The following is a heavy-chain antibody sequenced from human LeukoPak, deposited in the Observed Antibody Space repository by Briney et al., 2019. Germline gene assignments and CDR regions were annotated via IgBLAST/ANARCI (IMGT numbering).Heavy chain of an antibody. CDR1: GYTFITYD. J-gene: IGHJ3*01. V-gene: IGHV1-8*03. CDR2: MNPNSGNT. Sequence: SVKVPCKPSGYTFITYDINWVRQATGQGLEWMAYMNPNSGNTGYAQTFQGRVTITWNTSINTAYMELSSLRSDDTALYYCAREGLDVWGQGTVVTVSS. CDR3: AREGLDV.